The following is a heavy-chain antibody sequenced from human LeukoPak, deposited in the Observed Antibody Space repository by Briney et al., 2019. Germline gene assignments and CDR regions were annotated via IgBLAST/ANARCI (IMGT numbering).Heavy chain of an antibody. Sequence: PSETLSLTCTVSGGSISDYYWSWVRQPPGKGLEWIGYIYYSGNTNYNPPLKSRVAISVDTSKNQFSLRLSSVTAADTAVYLCARVSCTTTSCPGWFDPWGQGTLVTVSS. CDR2: IYYSGNT. CDR3: ARVSCTTTSCPGWFDP. V-gene: IGHV4-59*01. D-gene: IGHD2-2*01. J-gene: IGHJ5*02. CDR1: GGSISDYY.